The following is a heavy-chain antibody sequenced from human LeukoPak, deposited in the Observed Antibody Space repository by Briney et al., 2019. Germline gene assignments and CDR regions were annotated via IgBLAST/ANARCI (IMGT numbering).Heavy chain of an antibody. V-gene: IGHV4-59*08. CDR2: IYYSGST. D-gene: IGHD2-15*01. CDR1: GGSISSYY. Sequence: PSETLSLTCTVSGGSISSYYWSWIRQPPGKGLEWIGYIYYSGSTNYNPSLKSRVTISVDTSKNQFSLKLSSVTAADTAVYYCAKQAVEGWYLGQFDYWGQGTLVTVSS. J-gene: IGHJ4*02. CDR3: AKQAVEGWYLGQFDY.